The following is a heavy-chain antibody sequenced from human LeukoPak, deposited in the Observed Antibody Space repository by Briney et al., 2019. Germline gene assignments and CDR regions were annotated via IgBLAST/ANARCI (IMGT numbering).Heavy chain of an antibody. Sequence: GGSLRLSCAASAFTFSSYAMHWVRQAPGKGLEWVAFIRYDGSNKYYADSVKGRFTISRDNSKNTLYLQMNSLRAEDTALYYCAKDSKGHIVGSYDYWGQGTLVTVSS. CDR2: IRYDGSNK. CDR1: AFTFSSYA. J-gene: IGHJ4*02. CDR3: AKDSKGHIVGSYDY. V-gene: IGHV3-30*02. D-gene: IGHD3-10*01.